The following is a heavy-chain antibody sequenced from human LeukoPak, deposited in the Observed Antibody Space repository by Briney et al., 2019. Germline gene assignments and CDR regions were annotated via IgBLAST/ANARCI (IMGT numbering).Heavy chain of an antibody. V-gene: IGHV3-30*03. CDR1: GFTFSSYG. D-gene: IGHD2-8*01. J-gene: IGHJ4*02. CDR2: ISYDGSNK. CDR3: ARDGGLMVGDTNYFDY. Sequence: GGSLRLSCAASGFTFSSYGMHWVRQAPGKGLEWVAVISYDGSNKYYADSVKGRFTISRDNSKNTLYLQMNSLRAEDTAVYYCARDGGLMVGDTNYFDYWGQGTLVTVSS.